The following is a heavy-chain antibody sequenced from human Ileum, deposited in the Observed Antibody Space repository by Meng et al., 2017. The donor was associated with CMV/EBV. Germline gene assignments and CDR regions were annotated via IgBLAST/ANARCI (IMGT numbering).Heavy chain of an antibody. CDR3: ATGKAVTGRSYYYFGMDV. D-gene: IGHD6-19*01. CDR2: IKQDGSEK. V-gene: IGHV3-7*01. J-gene: IGHJ6*02. CDR1: GFSFSDYW. Sequence: GGSLRLSCVASDFPGFSFSDYWMSWVRQAPGKGLEWVANIKQDGSEKYYVDSVKGRFTISRDNAKNSLYLQMDSLRADDTALYYCATGKAVTGRSYYYFGMDVWGQGTTVTVSS.